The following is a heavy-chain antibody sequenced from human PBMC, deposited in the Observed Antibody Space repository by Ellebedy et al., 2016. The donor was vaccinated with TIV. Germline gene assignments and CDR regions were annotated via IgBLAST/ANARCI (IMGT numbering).Heavy chain of an antibody. CDR3: AADPEYYYDSSGYYRRFRSDI. D-gene: IGHD3-22*01. CDR1: GFTFTSSA. CDR2: IVVGSGNT. Sequence: SVKVSXXASGFTFTSSAVQWVRQARGQRLEWIGWIVVGSGNTNYAQKFQERVTITRDMSTSTAYMELSSLRSEDTAVYYCAADPEYYYDSSGYYRRFRSDIWGQGTMVTVSS. J-gene: IGHJ3*02. V-gene: IGHV1-58*01.